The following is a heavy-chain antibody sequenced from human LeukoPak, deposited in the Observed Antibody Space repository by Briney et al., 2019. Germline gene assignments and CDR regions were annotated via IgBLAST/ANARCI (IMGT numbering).Heavy chain of an antibody. CDR2: INSDGSST. CDR3: ARTLADAFDI. V-gene: IGHV3-74*01. D-gene: IGHD3-16*01. Sequence: GGSLRLSCAASGFTFRSYSMNWVRQAPGKGLVWVSHINSDGSSTNYADSVKGRFTISRDNAKNTLYLQMNSLRAEDTAVYYCARTLADAFDIWGQGTMVTVSS. J-gene: IGHJ3*02. CDR1: GFTFRSYS.